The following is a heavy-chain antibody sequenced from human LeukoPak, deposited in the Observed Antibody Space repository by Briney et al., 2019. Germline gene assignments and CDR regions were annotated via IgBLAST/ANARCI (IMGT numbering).Heavy chain of an antibody. CDR2: INSHSGAT. V-gene: IGHV1-2*02. CDR1: GYTFAGHY. J-gene: IGHJ6*03. D-gene: IGHD3-9*01. CDR3: ARPPYDILTGFSSGYYFYYMDV. Sequence: ASVKVSCKASGYTFAGHYIHWVRQAPGQGLEWMGWINSHSGATNRAQRFQGRVTMTSDTSISTAYMELSRLTSDDTAVYYCARPPYDILTGFSSGYYFYYMDVWGKGTTVTVSS.